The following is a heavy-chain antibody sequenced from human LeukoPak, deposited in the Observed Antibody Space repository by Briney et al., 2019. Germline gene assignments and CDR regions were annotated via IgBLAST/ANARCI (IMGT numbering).Heavy chain of an antibody. V-gene: IGHV3-53*01. D-gene: IGHD1-26*01. J-gene: IGHJ4*02. Sequence: PGGSLRLSCAASGFTFSSNYMSWVRQAPGKGLEWVSVIYSSGSTYYADSVKGRFSISRDNSKNTLDLQMSGLRADDTAMYYCARAEAVGPTRNWGQGALVTVSS. CDR1: GFTFSSNY. CDR2: IYSSGST. CDR3: ARAEAVGPTRN.